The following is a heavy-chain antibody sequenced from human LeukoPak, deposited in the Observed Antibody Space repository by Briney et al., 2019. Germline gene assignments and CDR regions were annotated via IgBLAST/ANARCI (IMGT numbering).Heavy chain of an antibody. CDR1: GFTFSDYY. J-gene: IGHJ6*03. CDR2: ISSSGSTI. D-gene: IGHD4-17*01. Sequence: GGSLRLSCAASGFTFSDYYMSWIRQAPGKGLEWVSYISSSGSTIYYADSGKGRFTIYRENAKNSLYLQMNSLRAEDTAVYYCARDQNLLRSTPGGRSSVTRTYYYYYMDVWGKGTTVTISS. V-gene: IGHV3-11*01. CDR3: ARDQNLLRSTPGGRSSVTRTYYYYYMDV.